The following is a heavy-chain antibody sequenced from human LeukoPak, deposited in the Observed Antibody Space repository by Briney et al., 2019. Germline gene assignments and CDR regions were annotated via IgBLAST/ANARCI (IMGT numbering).Heavy chain of an antibody. J-gene: IGHJ3*02. CDR3: ARCSGASCYNPFDM. D-gene: IGHD2-15*01. CDR2: ISANNGDT. Sequence: GASVKVSCTASGYTFTSYGISWVRQAPGQGLEWMGRISANNGDTNYAQKLRGRVTMTTDTSTSTAYMELTSLRSDDSAVYYCARCSGASCYNPFDMWGQGTMVTVSS. V-gene: IGHV1-18*04. CDR1: GYTFTSYG.